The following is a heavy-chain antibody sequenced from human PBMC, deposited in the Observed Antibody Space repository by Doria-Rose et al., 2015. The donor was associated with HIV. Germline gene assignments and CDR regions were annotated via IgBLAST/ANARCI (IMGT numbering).Heavy chain of an antibody. D-gene: IGHD3-10*01. CDR3: ATGVTLDS. Sequence: VQLQESGGGLVRPGGSLRLSCATSGFTFSSHRINWVRQAPGKGLECVPSMSSTSAYINYADSVRGRFAISRDSARNSLYLQRDSLRAEDTAIYCCATGVTLDSWGQGTLVTVPS. CDR1: GFTFSSHR. CDR2: MSSTSAYI. V-gene: IGHV3-21*01. J-gene: IGHJ4*02.